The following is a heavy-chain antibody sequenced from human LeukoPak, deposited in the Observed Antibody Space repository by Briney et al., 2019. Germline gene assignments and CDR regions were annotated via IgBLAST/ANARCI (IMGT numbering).Heavy chain of an antibody. CDR3: AEEGGGNGENWFDP. CDR1: GGSFSGYY. CDR2: INHSGST. D-gene: IGHD4-23*01. Sequence: SEPLSFTSPASGGSFSGYYWSWIRQPPGKGLEWMGKINHSGSTNYNPSLKSRVTISVDTSKNQFSLKLSPVTAADTAVYYCAEEGGGNGENWFDPWGQGTLVTVSS. J-gene: IGHJ5*02. V-gene: IGHV4-34*01.